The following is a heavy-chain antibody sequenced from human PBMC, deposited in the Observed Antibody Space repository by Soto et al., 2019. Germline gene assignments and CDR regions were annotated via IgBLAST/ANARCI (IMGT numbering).Heavy chain of an antibody. D-gene: IGHD3-22*01. V-gene: IGHV3-30-3*01. CDR2: ISYDGRNK. CDR3: SSYHYDSSGYYYGDY. Sequence: QVQLVESGGGVVQPGRSLRLSCAASGFTFSSYAMHWVRQAPGKGLEWVAVISYDGRNKYYADSVKGRFTISRDNSKNTMYLEMNSLRAEDRAVYYCSSYHYDSSGYYYGDYWGQGTLVTVSS. CDR1: GFTFSSYA. J-gene: IGHJ4*02.